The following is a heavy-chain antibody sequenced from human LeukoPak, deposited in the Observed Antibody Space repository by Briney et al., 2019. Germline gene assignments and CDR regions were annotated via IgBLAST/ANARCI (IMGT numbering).Heavy chain of an antibody. D-gene: IGHD3-10*01. V-gene: IGHV3-20*04. CDR1: GFTFDDYG. CDR2: INWNGGST. CDR3: ARDTSSSYGSGSDY. J-gene: IGHJ4*02. Sequence: GWSLRLSCAASGFTFDDYGMSWVRQAPGKGLEWVSGINWNGGSTGYADSVKGRFTISRDNAKSSLYLQMNSLRAEDTALYYCARDTSSSYGSGSDYWGQGTLVTVSS.